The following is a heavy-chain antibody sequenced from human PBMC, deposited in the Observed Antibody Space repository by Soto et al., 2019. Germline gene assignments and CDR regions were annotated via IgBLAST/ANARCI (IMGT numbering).Heavy chain of an antibody. J-gene: IGHJ6*02. V-gene: IGHV3-7*03. Sequence: GGSLRLSCVVSGFTFSRNWMSWVRQAPGKGLEWVANIKQDGSEKYYVDSVRGRFTISRVNARNSLYLQMNSLRAEDTAVYYGARHEFYDFWSGFGAMDVWGQGTTVTVSS. D-gene: IGHD3-3*01. CDR2: IKQDGSEK. CDR1: GFTFSRNW. CDR3: ARHEFYDFWSGFGAMDV.